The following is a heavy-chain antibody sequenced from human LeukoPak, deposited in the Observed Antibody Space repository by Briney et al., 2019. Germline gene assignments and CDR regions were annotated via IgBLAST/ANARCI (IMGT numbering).Heavy chain of an antibody. D-gene: IGHD6-13*01. V-gene: IGHV4-34*01. J-gene: IGHJ6*03. Sequence: PSETLSLTCTVSGGSISSYYWSWIRQPPGKGLEWIGEINHSGSTNYNPSLKSRVTISVDTSKNQFSLKLSSVTAADTAVYYCARHQRIAAAGPNRKQPYYYYMDVWGKGTTVIISS. CDR2: INHSGST. CDR1: GGSISSYY. CDR3: ARHQRIAAAGPNRKQPYYYYMDV.